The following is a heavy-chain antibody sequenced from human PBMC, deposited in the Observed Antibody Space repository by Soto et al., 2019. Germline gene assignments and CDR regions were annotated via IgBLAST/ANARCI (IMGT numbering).Heavy chain of an antibody. CDR1: GGTFSSHA. CDR3: AQSYSNYVYYYYYGMDV. Sequence: QVQLVQSGAEVKKPGSSVKVSCKASGGTFSSHAISWVRQAPGQGLEWMGGIIPIFGTANYAQKFQGRVTITADESTSTAYMELSSLRSEDTAVYYCAQSYSNYVYYYYYGMDVWGQGTTVTVSS. D-gene: IGHD4-4*01. J-gene: IGHJ6*02. V-gene: IGHV1-69*01. CDR2: IIPIFGTA.